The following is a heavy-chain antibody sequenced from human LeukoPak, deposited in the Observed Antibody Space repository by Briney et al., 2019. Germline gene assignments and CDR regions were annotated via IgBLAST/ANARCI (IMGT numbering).Heavy chain of an antibody. D-gene: IGHD3-22*01. V-gene: IGHV3-23*01. CDR3: AKFVNYYDSSGAYSDY. CDR1: GFTFSSYA. J-gene: IGHJ4*02. CDR2: ISGSGGST. Sequence: PGGSLRLSCAASGFTFSSYAMSWVRQAPGKGLEWVSAISGSGGSTYYADSVKGRFTISRDNSKNTLYLQMNSLRAEDTAVYYCAKFVNYYDSSGAYSDYWGQGTLVTVSS.